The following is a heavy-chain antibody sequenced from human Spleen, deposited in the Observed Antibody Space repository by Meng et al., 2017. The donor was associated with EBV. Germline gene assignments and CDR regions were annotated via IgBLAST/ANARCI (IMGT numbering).Heavy chain of an antibody. D-gene: IGHD1-14*01. V-gene: IGHV3-74*03. J-gene: IGHJ4*02. CDR3: SRDLAGSDDF. Sequence: EVQLGESGGSLVRPGGSLGLSCEASGITFSSYWMHWVRQAPGKGLVWVSRINEDGATTTYADSVKGRFTISRDNAKNTLYLQMNSLRAEDAAVYYCSRDLAGSDDFWGQGTLVTVSS. CDR2: INEDGATT. CDR1: GITFSSYW.